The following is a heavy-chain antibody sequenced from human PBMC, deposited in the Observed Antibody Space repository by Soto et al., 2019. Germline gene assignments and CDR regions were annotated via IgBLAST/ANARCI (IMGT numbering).Heavy chain of an antibody. CDR2: ISYDGSNK. J-gene: IGHJ4*02. CDR3: AKSYSSGWSPRNDH. V-gene: IGHV3-30*18. Sequence: GGSLRLSCAASGFTFSSYGMHWVRQAPGKGLEWVAFISYDGSNKYYADSVKGRFTISRDNSKNTLYLQMNSLRTEDTAVYYCAKSYSSGWSPRNDHWGQGTLVTVSS. D-gene: IGHD6-19*01. CDR1: GFTFSSYG.